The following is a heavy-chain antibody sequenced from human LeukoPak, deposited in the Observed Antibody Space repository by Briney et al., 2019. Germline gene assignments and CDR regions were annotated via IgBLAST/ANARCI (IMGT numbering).Heavy chain of an antibody. CDR3: ARLPSSGWYGMDV. D-gene: IGHD6-19*01. J-gene: IGHJ6*02. CDR1: GFTVSSNY. Sequence: QSGGSLRLSCAASGFTVSSNYMSWVRQAPGKGLDWVSVIYSGGSTYYADSVEGRFTISRHNSKNTLYLQMNSLRAEDTAVYYCARLPSSGWYGMDVWGQGTTVTVSS. V-gene: IGHV3-53*04. CDR2: IYSGGST.